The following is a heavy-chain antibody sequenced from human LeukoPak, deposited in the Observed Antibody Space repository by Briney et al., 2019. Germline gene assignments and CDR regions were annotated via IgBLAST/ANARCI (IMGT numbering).Heavy chain of an antibody. J-gene: IGHJ4*02. Sequence: ASVKVSCKASGYTFTGYYLHWVRQAPGQGLEWMGWISPNSDDTNYSQKFRGRVNMTRDTSISTAYMELSRLRSDDTAIYYCARGGFDYWGQGTLVTVSS. CDR3: ARGGFDY. CDR2: ISPNSDDT. CDR1: GYTFTGYY. V-gene: IGHV1-2*02.